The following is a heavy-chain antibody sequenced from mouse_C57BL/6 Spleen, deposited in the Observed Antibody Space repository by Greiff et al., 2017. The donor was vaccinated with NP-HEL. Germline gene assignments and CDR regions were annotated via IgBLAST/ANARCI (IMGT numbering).Heavy chain of an antibody. CDR3: ARRTTTAPLAY. CDR2: IYPRDGST. CDR1: GYTFTSYD. J-gene: IGHJ3*01. Sequence: QVQLQQSGPELAKPGASVKLSCKASGYTFTSYDINWVKQRPGQGLEWIGWIYPRDGSTKYNEKFKGKATLTVDTSSSTAYMELHSLTSEDSAVYFCARRTTTAPLAYWGQGTLVTVSA. V-gene: IGHV1-85*01. D-gene: IGHD1-2*01.